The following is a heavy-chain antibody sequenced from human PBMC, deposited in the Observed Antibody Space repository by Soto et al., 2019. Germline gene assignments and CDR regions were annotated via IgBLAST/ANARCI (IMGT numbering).Heavy chain of an antibody. J-gene: IGHJ6*02. CDR1: GGTFSSYA. CDR3: AREGCTVEQLDFYYYYGMDV. V-gene: IGHV1-69*12. D-gene: IGHD6-6*01. CDR2: IIPIFGTA. Sequence: QVQLVQSGAEVKKPGSSVKVSCKASGGTFSSYAISWVRQAPGQGLEWMGGIIPIFGTANYAQKFQGRVTITADESTSTAYMELSSLRSEDTAVYYCAREGCTVEQLDFYYYYGMDVWGQWTTVTVSS.